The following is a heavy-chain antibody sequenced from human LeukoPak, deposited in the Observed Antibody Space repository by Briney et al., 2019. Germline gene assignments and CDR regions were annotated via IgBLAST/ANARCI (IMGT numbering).Heavy chain of an antibody. V-gene: IGHV1-3*01. J-gene: IGHJ5*02. D-gene: IGHD2-15*01. CDR1: GYTFTSYA. CDR3: ARENIVVVVAAGRWFDP. CDR2: INAGNGNT. Sequence: GASVKVSCKASGYTFTSYAMHWVHQAPGQRLEWMGWINAGNGNTKYSQKFQGRVTITRDTSASTAYMELSSLRSEDTAVYYCARENIVVVVAAGRWFDPWGQGTLVTVSS.